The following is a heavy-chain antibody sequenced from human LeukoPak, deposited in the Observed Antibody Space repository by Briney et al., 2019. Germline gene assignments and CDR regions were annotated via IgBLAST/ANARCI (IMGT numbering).Heavy chain of an antibody. CDR2: ISYDGTNK. Sequence: GRSLRLSCAASGFTFSTYAMHWVRQAPGKGLEWVAFISYDGTNKYCADSVKGRFTISRDNTKNTLYLQMNSLRAEDTALYYCAREILTGYAFDIWGQGTMVTVSS. J-gene: IGHJ3*02. CDR1: GFTFSTYA. D-gene: IGHD7-27*01. V-gene: IGHV3-30-3*01. CDR3: AREILTGYAFDI.